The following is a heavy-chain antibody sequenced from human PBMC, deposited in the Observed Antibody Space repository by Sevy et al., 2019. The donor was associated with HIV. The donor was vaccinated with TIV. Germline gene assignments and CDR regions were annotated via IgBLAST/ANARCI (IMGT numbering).Heavy chain of an antibody. J-gene: IGHJ3*02. Sequence: ASVKVSCKASGGTFSSYAISWVRQAPGQGLEWMGGIIPIFGTANYAQKFQGRVTITADKSTSTAYMELSSLRSEDTAVYYCARSSCSGGSCYHAFHIWGQGTMVTVSS. CDR2: IIPIFGTA. D-gene: IGHD2-15*01. CDR3: ARSSCSGGSCYHAFHI. CDR1: GGTFSSYA. V-gene: IGHV1-69*06.